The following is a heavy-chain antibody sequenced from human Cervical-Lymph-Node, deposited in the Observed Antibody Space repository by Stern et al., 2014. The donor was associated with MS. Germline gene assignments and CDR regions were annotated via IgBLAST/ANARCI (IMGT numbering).Heavy chain of an antibody. D-gene: IGHD6-6*01. CDR2: INPKSGGT. CDR1: GYIFTDYY. V-gene: IGHV1-2*02. Sequence: QVQLVQSGAEVEKPGASVKVSCKASGYIFTDYYLHWVRQAPGQGLEWMGRINPKSGGTSYAQSFQGRVTLTRDTSITTAYMALSRLTSDDTAVYYCTRALRIADRPSPGGHWFDPWGQGTLVIVSS. CDR3: TRALRIADRPSPGGHWFDP. J-gene: IGHJ5*02.